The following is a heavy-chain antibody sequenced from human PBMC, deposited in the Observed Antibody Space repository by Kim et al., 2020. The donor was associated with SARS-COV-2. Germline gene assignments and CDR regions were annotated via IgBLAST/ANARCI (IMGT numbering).Heavy chain of an antibody. CDR2: ITPDGSDT. V-gene: IGHV3-74*03. CDR1: GFTFSSYW. CDR3: ATVLIDGRGGISA. D-gene: IGHD2-15*01. J-gene: IGHJ5*02. Sequence: GGSLRLSCAASGFTFSSYWMHWVRQVPGKGLVWVSRITPDGSDTKYVDSVKGRFTISRDNAKNTLCVQMNSLRSGDTAVYYCATVLIDGRGGISAWGQGTLLTVSS.